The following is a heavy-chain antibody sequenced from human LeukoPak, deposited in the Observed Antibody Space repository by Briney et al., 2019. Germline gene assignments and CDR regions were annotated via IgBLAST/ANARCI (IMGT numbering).Heavy chain of an antibody. CDR3: AREVVEYQLLNLFDY. D-gene: IGHD2-2*01. Sequence: SQTLSLTCTVSGGSISSGDYYWSWIRQPPGTGLEWIGYIYYSGSTYYNPSLKSRVTISVDTSKNQFSLKLSSVTAADTAVYYCAREVVEYQLLNLFDYWGQGTPVTVSS. V-gene: IGHV4-30-4*08. CDR1: GGSISSGDYY. J-gene: IGHJ4*02. CDR2: IYYSGST.